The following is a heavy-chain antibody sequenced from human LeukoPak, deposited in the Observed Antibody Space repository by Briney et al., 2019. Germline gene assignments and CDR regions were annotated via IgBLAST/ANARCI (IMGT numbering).Heavy chain of an antibody. CDR1: GGSISSYY. CDR3: ARTTMVRGTYYMDV. D-gene: IGHD3-10*01. CDR2: IYYSGYT. V-gene: IGHV4-59*01. Sequence: SETLSLTCTVSGGSISSYYWSWIRQPPGKGLEWIGYIYYSGYTNYNPSLKSRVTISVDTSKNQFSLKLSSVTAADTAVYYCARTTMVRGTYYMDVWGKGTTVTISS. J-gene: IGHJ6*03.